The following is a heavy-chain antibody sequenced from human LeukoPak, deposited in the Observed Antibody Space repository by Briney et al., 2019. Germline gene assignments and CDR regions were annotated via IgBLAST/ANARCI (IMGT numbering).Heavy chain of an antibody. D-gene: IGHD3-9*01. CDR1: GYTFTTYA. CDR2: INGDNGNT. V-gene: IGHV1-3*01. Sequence: GASVKVSCKASGYTFTTYAMHWVRQAPGQRLEWMGWINGDNGNTRYSQKFQGIVTITRDTSAYTAYMELRSLSSADTAVYFCARAPYDILTGYSLNWFDPWGLGTLVTVSS. J-gene: IGHJ5*02. CDR3: ARAPYDILTGYSLNWFDP.